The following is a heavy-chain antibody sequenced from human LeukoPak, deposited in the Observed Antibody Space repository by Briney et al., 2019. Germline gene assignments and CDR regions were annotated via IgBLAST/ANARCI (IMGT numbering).Heavy chain of an antibody. CDR2: IKQDGSER. D-gene: IGHD6-6*01. Sequence: GGSLRLSCAASGFIISSYWMTWVRQAPGKGLEWVANIKQDGSERNYVDSVRGRFTVSRDNAKNSLYLQMNSLRVEDTAVYYCAREVAARRLGSWVDPWGQGTPVIVSS. CDR1: GFIISSYW. V-gene: IGHV3-7*01. CDR3: AREVAARRLGSWVDP. J-gene: IGHJ5*01.